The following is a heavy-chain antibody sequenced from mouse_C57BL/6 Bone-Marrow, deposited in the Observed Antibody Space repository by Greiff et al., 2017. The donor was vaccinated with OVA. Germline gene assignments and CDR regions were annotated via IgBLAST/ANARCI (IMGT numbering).Heavy chain of an antibody. J-gene: IGHJ1*03. CDR1: GIDFSRYW. D-gene: IGHD1-1*01. CDR2: INPDSSTI. Sequence: EVKLMESGGGLVQPGGSLKLSCAASGIDFSRYWMSWVRRAPGKGLEWIGEINPDSSTINYAPSLKDKFIISRDNAKNTLYLQMSKVRSEDTALYYCAREGVYYGSSYWCFDVWGTGTTVTVSS. CDR3: AREGVYYGSSYWCFDV. V-gene: IGHV4-1*01.